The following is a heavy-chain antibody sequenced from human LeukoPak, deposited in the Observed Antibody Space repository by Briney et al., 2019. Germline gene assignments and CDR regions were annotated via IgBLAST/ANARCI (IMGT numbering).Heavy chain of an antibody. CDR2: ISGSDGGT. D-gene: IGHD1-1*01. CDR1: GFTLSSYG. J-gene: IGHJ4*02. V-gene: IGHV3-23*01. CDR3: ARQQRGFDY. Sequence: GGSLRLSCAASGFTLSSYGMSWVRQAPGKGLEWVSAISGSDGGTYYADSVKGRFTISRDNSKNTLYLQMNSLRAEDTAVYYCARQQRGFDYWGQGTLVTVSS.